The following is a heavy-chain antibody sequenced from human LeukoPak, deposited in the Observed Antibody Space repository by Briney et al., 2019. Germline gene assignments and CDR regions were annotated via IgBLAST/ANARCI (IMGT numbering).Heavy chain of an antibody. D-gene: IGHD5-24*01. J-gene: IGHJ3*02. V-gene: IGHV4-34*01. CDR2: INQSGST. Sequence: SETLSLNCGVSGGPFSLYFWSWIRQPPGKGLEWIGEINQSGSTNYNPSLKSRVTTSVDTSKKRLSLKLSSVTAADTAVYYCAFSQEMADAFDIWGPGTMVTVSS. CDR3: AFSQEMADAFDI. CDR1: GGPFSLYF.